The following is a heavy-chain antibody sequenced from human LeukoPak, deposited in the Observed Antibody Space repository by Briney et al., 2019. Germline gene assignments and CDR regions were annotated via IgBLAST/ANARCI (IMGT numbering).Heavy chain of an antibody. J-gene: IGHJ3*02. V-gene: IGHV3-23*01. CDR2: ISGSGGNT. D-gene: IGHD6-19*01. CDR3: ARHFSSGSNAFDI. CDR1: EFTFRSYA. Sequence: GGSLRLSCTASEFTFRSYAMSWVRQAPGKGLEWVSGISGSGGNTYYADSVKGRFTISRDNSKNTLYLQMNSLRAEDTAVYYCARHFSSGSNAFDIWGQGTMVTVSS.